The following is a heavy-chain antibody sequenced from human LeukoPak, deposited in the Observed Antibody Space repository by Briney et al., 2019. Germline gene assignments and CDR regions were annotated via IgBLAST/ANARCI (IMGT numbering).Heavy chain of an antibody. CDR3: ARAPYGSSWYEDAFDI. Sequence: PGGSLRLSCAASGFTFSSYSMNWVRQAPGKGLEGVSSISSSSSYIYYADSVKGRFTISRDNAKNSLYLQMNSLRAEDTAVYYCARAPYGSSWYEDAFDIWGQGTMVTVSS. CDR2: ISSSSSYI. CDR1: GFTFSSYS. J-gene: IGHJ3*02. D-gene: IGHD6-13*01. V-gene: IGHV3-21*01.